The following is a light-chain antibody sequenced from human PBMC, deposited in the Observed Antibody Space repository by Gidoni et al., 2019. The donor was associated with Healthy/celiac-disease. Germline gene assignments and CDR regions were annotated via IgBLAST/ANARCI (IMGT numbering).Light chain of an antibody. V-gene: IGLV2-23*03. CDR3: CSYAGSSTFVV. Sequence: QSALTQPASVSGSPGQSITISCTGTSSDVGSYNLVSWYQQHPGKATKLMIYEGSKRPSGVSNRVSGSKSGNTASLTISGLQAEDEADYYCCSYAGSSTFVVFSGGTKLTVL. J-gene: IGLJ2*01. CDR2: EGS. CDR1: SSDVGSYNL.